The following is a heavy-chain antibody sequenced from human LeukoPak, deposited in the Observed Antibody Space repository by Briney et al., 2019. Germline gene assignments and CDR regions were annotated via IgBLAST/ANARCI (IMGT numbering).Heavy chain of an antibody. CDR1: GYSFSTYD. Sequence: GASVKVSCKASGYSFSTYDISWVRQAPGQGLEWMGWTSAYNGNTNYAQKFQDRVTMTTDTSTSTAYMELRSLRSDDTAVYYCARDSASRGYSYGSGKYFDYWGQGTLVTVSS. D-gene: IGHD5-18*01. V-gene: IGHV1-18*01. CDR3: ARDSASRGYSYGSGKYFDY. CDR2: TSAYNGNT. J-gene: IGHJ4*02.